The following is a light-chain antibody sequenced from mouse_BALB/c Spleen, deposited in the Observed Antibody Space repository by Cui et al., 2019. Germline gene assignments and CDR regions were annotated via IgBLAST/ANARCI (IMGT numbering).Light chain of an antibody. CDR1: QNISNK. Sequence: DILLTKSTATLSVTPGDSVNLSCRASQNISNKLNWYQQKSHESPRLLIKYASQFISGIPSRFSGSGSGTDFTLIISRVETEEFGMYFCQQSNSWSIFTFGSGTKLEIK. J-gene: IGKJ4*01. CDR2: YAS. CDR3: QQSNSWSIFT. V-gene: IGKV5-43*01.